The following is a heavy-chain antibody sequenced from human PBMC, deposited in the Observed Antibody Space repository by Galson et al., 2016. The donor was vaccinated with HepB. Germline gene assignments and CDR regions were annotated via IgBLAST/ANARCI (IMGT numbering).Heavy chain of an antibody. D-gene: IGHD2-21*02. V-gene: IGHV4-59*01. CDR3: ARSKVGDWDWYFDL. CDR2: VYYSGST. Sequence: SETLSPTCTVSGGSISSYYWSWIRQPPGRGLEWIGYVYYSGSTNYNPSLKSRVTISVAPSKNQFSLRLTSVTAADTGVYYCARSKVGDWDWYFDLWGRGTLLTVSS. CDR1: GGSISSYY. J-gene: IGHJ2*01.